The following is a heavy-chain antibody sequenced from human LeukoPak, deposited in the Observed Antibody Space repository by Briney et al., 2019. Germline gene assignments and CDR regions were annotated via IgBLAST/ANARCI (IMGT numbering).Heavy chain of an antibody. CDR2: ISGSGGST. CDR1: GFTFSSYA. Sequence: GGSLRLSCAASGFTFSSYAMSWVRQAPGKGLEWVSAISGSGGSTYYADSVKGRFTISRDNSKNTLYLQMNSLRAEDTAVYYCASVPGEDSSSWWRIAAGTPLPDYWGQGTLVTVSS. J-gene: IGHJ4*02. D-gene: IGHD6-13*01. V-gene: IGHV3-23*01. CDR3: ASVPGEDSSSWWRIAAGTPLPDY.